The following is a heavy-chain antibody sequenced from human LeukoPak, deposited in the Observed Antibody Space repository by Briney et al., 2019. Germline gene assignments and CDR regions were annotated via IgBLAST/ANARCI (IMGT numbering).Heavy chain of an antibody. CDR2: ISWNSGSI. V-gene: IGHV3-9*01. J-gene: IGHJ5*02. Sequence: GRSLRLSCAASGFTFDDYAMHWVRQAPGKGLEWVSGISWNSGSIGYADSVKGRFTISRDNAKNSLYLQMNSLRAEDTALYYCAKSDSSSLTGDWFDPWGQGTLVTVSS. CDR3: AKSDSSSLTGDWFDP. CDR1: GFTFDDYA. D-gene: IGHD6-13*01.